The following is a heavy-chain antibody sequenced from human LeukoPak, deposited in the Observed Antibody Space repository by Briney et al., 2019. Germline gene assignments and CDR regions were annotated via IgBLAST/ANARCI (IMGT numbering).Heavy chain of an antibody. D-gene: IGHD2-2*01. V-gene: IGHV4-61*02. CDR3: ARVLGYCSSTSCHTADY. CDR1: GGSIGSGSYY. J-gene: IGHJ4*02. Sequence: SQTMSLTCTVSGGSIGSGSYYWSWIRQPAGKGLEWIGRIYTSGSTNYNPSLKSRVTISVDTSKNQFSLKLSSVTAADTAVYYCARVLGYCSSTSCHTADYWGQGTLVTVSS. CDR2: IYTSGST.